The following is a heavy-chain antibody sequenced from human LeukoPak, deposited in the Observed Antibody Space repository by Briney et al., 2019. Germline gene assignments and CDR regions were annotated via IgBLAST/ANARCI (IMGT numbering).Heavy chain of an antibody. V-gene: IGHV4-59*08. Sequence: PSETLSLTCTVSGDSIKNSYWNWLRQPPGKELEWIGYTSDSGHTDYKPSLKSRVSISVDTSKNQFSLKLSSVTAADTAVYYCARHPVVPAAMNYWGQGTLVTVSS. J-gene: IGHJ4*02. CDR2: TSDSGHT. CDR3: ARHPVVPAAMNY. D-gene: IGHD2-2*01. CDR1: GDSIKNSY.